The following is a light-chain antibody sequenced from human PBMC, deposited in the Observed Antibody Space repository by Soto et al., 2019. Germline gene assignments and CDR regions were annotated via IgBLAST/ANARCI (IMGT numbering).Light chain of an antibody. V-gene: IGLV2-14*01. J-gene: IGLJ1*01. CDR1: SSDVGGYNY. CDR2: EVS. CDR3: SSYTSSRV. Sequence: QSALTQPASVSGSPGQSITISCTGTSSDVGGYNYVSWYQQHPGKAPELMIYEVSNRPSGVSNRFSGSKSGNTASLTISGLQAEDEADYYCSSYTSSRVFGTGTKVTVL.